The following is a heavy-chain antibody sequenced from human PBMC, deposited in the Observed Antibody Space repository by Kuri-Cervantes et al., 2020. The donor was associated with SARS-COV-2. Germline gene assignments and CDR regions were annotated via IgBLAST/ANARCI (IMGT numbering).Heavy chain of an antibody. D-gene: IGHD3-10*01. CDR2: IYYSGST. Sequence: WIRQPPGKGLEWIGSIYYSGSTYYNPSLKSRVTISVDTSKNQFSLKLSSVTAADTAVYYCARLPLLGGATYYYYYMDVWGKGTTVTVSS. J-gene: IGHJ6*03. CDR3: ARLPLLGGATYYYYYMDV. V-gene: IGHV4-39*01.